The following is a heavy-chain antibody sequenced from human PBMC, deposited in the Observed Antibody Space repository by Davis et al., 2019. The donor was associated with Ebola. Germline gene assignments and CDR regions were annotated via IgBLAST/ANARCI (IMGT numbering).Heavy chain of an antibody. D-gene: IGHD3-3*01. J-gene: IGHJ4*02. Sequence: GESLKISCAASGFTFSNAWMSWVRQAPGKGLEWVGRIKSKTDGGTTDYAAPVKGRFTISRDDSKNTLYLQMNSLKTEDTAVYYCTTDPYYDFWGGYYEDYWGQGTLVTVSS. V-gene: IGHV3-15*01. CDR1: GFTFSNAW. CDR2: IKSKTDGGTT. CDR3: TTDPYYDFWGGYYEDY.